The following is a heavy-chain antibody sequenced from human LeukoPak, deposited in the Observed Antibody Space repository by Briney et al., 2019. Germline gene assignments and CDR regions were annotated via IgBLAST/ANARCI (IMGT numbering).Heavy chain of an antibody. CDR1: GFTFSSYE. CDR3: ARDPMVRGVITYFDY. J-gene: IGHJ4*02. Sequence: GGSLRLSCAASGFTFSSYEMNWVRQAPGKGLEWVSYISSRGSTIYYADSVKGRFTISRDNAKNSLYLQMNSLRAEDTAVYYCARDPMVRGVITYFDYWGQGTLVTVSS. CDR2: ISSRGSTI. V-gene: IGHV3-48*03. D-gene: IGHD3-10*01.